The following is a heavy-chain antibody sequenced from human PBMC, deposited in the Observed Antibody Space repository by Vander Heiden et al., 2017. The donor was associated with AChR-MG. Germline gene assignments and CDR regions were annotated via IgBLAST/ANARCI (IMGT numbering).Heavy chain of an antibody. V-gene: IGHV1-69*01. CDR1: GGTFCSYD. CDR2: IIPIFGTA. D-gene: IGHD2-2*02. Sequence: QVQLVQSGAEVKKPWSSVKVSWQASGGTFCSYDIRGVRQAPGQGPEWMGGIIPIFGTANYAQKFQGGVTITADESTSTAYMELSSLRSEDTAVYYCAGGCTSCYTHNDYYYYGMDVWGQGTTVTVSS. J-gene: IGHJ6*02. CDR3: AGGCTSCYTHNDYYYYGMDV.